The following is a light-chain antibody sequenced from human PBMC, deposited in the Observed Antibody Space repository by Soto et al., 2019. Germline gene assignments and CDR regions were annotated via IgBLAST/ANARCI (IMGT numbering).Light chain of an antibody. CDR2: AAS. V-gene: IGKV1-9*01. J-gene: IGKJ4*02. CDR1: QDISSY. CDR3: QPLKSYPLS. Sequence: DIQLTQSPSFLSASVGDRVTITCRTSQDISSYLAWYQQKPGKAPQLLISAASTLQRGVPSRFSGSGSGTEFTLTISSLQPEDFATYYCQPLKSYPLSFGGGTKVEI.